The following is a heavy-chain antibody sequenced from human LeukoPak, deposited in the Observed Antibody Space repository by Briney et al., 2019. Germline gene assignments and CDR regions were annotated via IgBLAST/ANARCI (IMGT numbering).Heavy chain of an antibody. Sequence: PGGSLRLSCAASGFTFSSYSMNWVRQAPGKGLKWVSSISSSSSYIYYADSVKGRFTISRDNAKNSLYLQMNSLRAEDTAVYYCAREVGDGYNFDYWGQGTLVTVSS. J-gene: IGHJ4*02. CDR2: ISSSSSYI. V-gene: IGHV3-21*01. D-gene: IGHD5-12*01. CDR1: GFTFSSYS. CDR3: AREVGDGYNFDY.